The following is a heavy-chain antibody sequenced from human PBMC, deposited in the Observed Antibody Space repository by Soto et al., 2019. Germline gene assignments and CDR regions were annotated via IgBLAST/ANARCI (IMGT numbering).Heavy chain of an antibody. CDR2: ISAYNGNT. D-gene: IGHD3-10*01. V-gene: IGHV1-18*01. J-gene: IGHJ5*02. CDR1: GYTFTSYG. CDR3: ARAQGSRRPSGP. Sequence: ASVKVSCNASGYTFTSYGISLVRQAPGQGLEWMGWISAYNGNTNYAQKLQGRVTMTTDTSTSTAYMELRSLRSDDTAVYYCARAQGSRRPSGPWGQGTLVTVSS.